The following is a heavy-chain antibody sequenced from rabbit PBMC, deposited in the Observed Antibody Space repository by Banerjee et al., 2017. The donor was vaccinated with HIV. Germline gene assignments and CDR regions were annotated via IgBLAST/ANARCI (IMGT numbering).Heavy chain of an antibody. V-gene: IGHV1S40*01. CDR2: INTSSGNT. CDR3: ARDLAGVIGWNFDL. CDR1: GFDFSSYG. J-gene: IGHJ4*01. D-gene: IGHD4-1*01. Sequence: QSLEESGGGLVQPGGSLKLSCKASGFDFSSYGVSWVRQAPGKGLEWIACINTSSGNTVYATWAKGRFTISKTSSTTVTLQMTSLTAADTATYFCARDLAGVIGWNFDLWGQGTLVTVS.